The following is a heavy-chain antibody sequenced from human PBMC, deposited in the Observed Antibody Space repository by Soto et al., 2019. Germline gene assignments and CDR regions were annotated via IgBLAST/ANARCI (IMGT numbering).Heavy chain of an antibody. J-gene: IGHJ1*01. Sequence: PSETLSLTCAVSGGSISSGGYSWSWIRQPPGKGLEWIGYIYHSGSTYYNPSLKSRVTISVDRSKNQFSLKLSSVTAADTAVYHSAREEDFWSGYFPHWGQGTLVTVSS. V-gene: IGHV4-30-2*01. CDR2: IYHSGST. CDR1: GGSISSGGYS. D-gene: IGHD3-3*01. CDR3: AREEDFWSGYFPH.